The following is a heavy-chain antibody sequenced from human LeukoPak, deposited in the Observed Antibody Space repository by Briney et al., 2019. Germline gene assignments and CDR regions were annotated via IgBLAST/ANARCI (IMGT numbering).Heavy chain of an antibody. CDR3: AKDRADSSGYYYDY. J-gene: IGHJ4*02. Sequence: PGRSLRLSCAASGFTFDDYAMHWVRQAPGKGLEWVSGISWNSGSIGYADSVKGRFTIFRDNAKNSLYLQMNSLRAEDTALYYCAKDRADSSGYYYDYWGQGTLVTVSS. CDR1: GFTFDDYA. D-gene: IGHD3-22*01. V-gene: IGHV3-9*01. CDR2: ISWNSGSI.